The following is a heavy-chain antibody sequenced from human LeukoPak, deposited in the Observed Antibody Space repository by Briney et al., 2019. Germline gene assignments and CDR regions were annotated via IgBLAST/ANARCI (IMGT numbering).Heavy chain of an antibody. CDR1: GFRFSRHD. CDR3: ARAVYRSGGYYFDY. V-gene: IGHV3-30*04. Sequence: GRSLRLSCGASGFRFSRHDMHWVRQSPGKGLEWVAVISYDGSDKNYADSVKGRFTISRDNSMDTLYLQMNSLRAEDTAVYYCARAVYRSGGYYFDYWGQGILVTVSS. D-gene: IGHD6-19*01. CDR2: ISYDGSDK. J-gene: IGHJ4*02.